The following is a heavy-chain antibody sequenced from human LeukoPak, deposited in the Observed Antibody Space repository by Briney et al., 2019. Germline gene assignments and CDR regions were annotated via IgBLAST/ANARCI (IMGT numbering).Heavy chain of an antibody. V-gene: IGHV4-4*07. CDR2: IYTSGST. CDR1: GGSISSYY. Sequence: SSETLSLTCTVSGGSISSYYWSWIRQPAGKGLGWIGRIYTSGSTNYNPSLKSRVTMSVDTSKNQFSLKLSSVTAADTAVYYCARDSRGIAAAGIYYYNYMDVWGKGTTVTVSS. D-gene: IGHD6-25*01. CDR3: ARDSRGIAAAGIYYYNYMDV. J-gene: IGHJ6*03.